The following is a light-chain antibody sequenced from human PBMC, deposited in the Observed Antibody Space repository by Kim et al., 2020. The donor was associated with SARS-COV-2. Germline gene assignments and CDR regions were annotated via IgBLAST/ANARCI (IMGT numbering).Light chain of an antibody. CDR2: VNSDGSH. V-gene: IGLV4-69*02. CDR1: SGHSSNA. J-gene: IGLJ3*02. Sequence: ASVKLTCTLSSGHSSNAIAWHQQQPEKGPRYLMKVNSDGSHNKEDAIPDRFSGSSSGAERYLTISNLQSDDEADYYCQTWGTGPWVFGGGTQLPS. CDR3: QTWGTGPWV.